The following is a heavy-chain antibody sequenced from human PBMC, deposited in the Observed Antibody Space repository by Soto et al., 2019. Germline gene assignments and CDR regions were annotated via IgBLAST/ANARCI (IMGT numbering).Heavy chain of an antibody. CDR2: IYDSGST. J-gene: IGHJ4*02. CDR1: GGSISSSC. D-gene: IGHD6-13*01. V-gene: IGHV4-59*04. Sequence: SETLCLTCTVSGGSISSSCWRWIRQPPGKGMEWIGYIYDSGSTYYNSSLKSRVTMSVDTSKNQFSLKLGSVTAADTALYYCARQLIYWVQGSPVSVSS. CDR3: ARQLIY.